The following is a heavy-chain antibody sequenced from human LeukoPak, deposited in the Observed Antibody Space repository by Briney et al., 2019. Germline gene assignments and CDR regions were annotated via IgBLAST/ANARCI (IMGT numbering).Heavy chain of an antibody. Sequence: PGGSLRLSCAASGFTFSSYGMHWVRQAPGKGLEWVAFIRDDGSNKYYADSVKGRFTISRDNSKNTLYLQMNSLRAEDTAVYYWAKSHSLEWLFIFDYWGQGTLVTVSS. CDR3: AKSHSLEWLFIFDY. CDR2: IRDDGSNK. J-gene: IGHJ4*02. V-gene: IGHV3-30*02. CDR1: GFTFSSYG. D-gene: IGHD3-3*01.